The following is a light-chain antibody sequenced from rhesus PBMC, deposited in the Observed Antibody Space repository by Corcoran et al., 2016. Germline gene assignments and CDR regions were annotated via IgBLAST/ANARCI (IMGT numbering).Light chain of an antibody. CDR1: QGISSW. CDR3: QQHNSYPRT. CDR2: GAS. Sequence: DIQMTQSPSSLSASVGDRVTITCQASQGISSWLAWYQQKPGKAPTLLIYGASSLQSGVPSRFSGSGAWTEFTLPSSSLQPAEYATYFCQQHNSYPRTFGQGTRVEI. J-gene: IGKJ1*01. V-gene: IGKV1S4*01.